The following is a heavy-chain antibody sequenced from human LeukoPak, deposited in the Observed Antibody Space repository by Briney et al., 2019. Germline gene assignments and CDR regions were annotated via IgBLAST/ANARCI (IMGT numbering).Heavy chain of an antibody. J-gene: IGHJ6*02. Sequence: ASVKVSCKASGYTFTSYGISWVRQAPGQGLEWMGWISAYNGNTNYAQKLQGRVTMTTDTSTSTAYMELRSLRSDDTAVYYCARDRVRDIVVVHFYYYYGMDVWDQGTTVTVSS. CDR1: GYTFTSYG. CDR2: ISAYNGNT. V-gene: IGHV1-18*01. D-gene: IGHD2-2*01. CDR3: ARDRVRDIVVVHFYYYYGMDV.